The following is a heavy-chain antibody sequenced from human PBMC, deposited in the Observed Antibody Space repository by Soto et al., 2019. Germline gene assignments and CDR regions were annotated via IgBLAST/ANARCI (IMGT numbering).Heavy chain of an antibody. D-gene: IGHD5-18*01. CDR3: ARAGSEDTKYYYYMDV. CDR1: GFTFSDYY. J-gene: IGHJ6*03. CDR2: ISSSGSTI. V-gene: IGHV3-11*01. Sequence: GGSLRLSCAASGFTFSDYYMSWIRQAPGKGLEWVSYISSSGSTIYYADSVKGRFTISRDNAKNSLYLQMNSLRAEDTAVYYCARAGSEDTKYYYYMDVWGKGTTVTVSS.